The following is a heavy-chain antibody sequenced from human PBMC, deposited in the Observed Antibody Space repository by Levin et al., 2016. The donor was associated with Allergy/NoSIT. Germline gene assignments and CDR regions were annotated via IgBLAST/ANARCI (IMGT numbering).Heavy chain of an antibody. J-gene: IGHJ6*02. CDR1: GYTFTGYY. Sequence: ASVKVSCKASGYTFTGYYMHWVRQAPGQGLEWMGWINPNSGGTNYAQKFQGWVTMTRDTSISTAYMELSRLRSDDTAVYYCARAGNPVRSGYYVGGMDVWGQGTTVTVSS. V-gene: IGHV1-2*04. CDR2: INPNSGGT. CDR3: ARAGNPVRSGYYVGGMDV. D-gene: IGHD3-3*01.